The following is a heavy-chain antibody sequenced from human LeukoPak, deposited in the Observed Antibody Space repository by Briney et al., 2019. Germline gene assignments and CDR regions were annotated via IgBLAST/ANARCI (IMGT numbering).Heavy chain of an antibody. D-gene: IGHD1-26*01. J-gene: IGHJ4*02. CDR3: TKMGSQWEPIDY. CDR2: IGGSGGRT. V-gene: IGHV3-23*01. Sequence: GGSLRLSCAASGFTFSSYAMSXVRQAPGKGLEWVSAIGGSGGRTYYPDSVKGRFTISRDNSKNTLDLQMNSLRAEDTAVYYCTKMGSQWEPIDYWSQGTLVTVSS. CDR1: GFTFSSYA.